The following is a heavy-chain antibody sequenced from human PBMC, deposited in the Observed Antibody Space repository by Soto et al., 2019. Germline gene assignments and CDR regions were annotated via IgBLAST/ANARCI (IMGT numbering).Heavy chain of an antibody. CDR1: GFTFSTYG. CDR3: AREPARRFLEWLAPKDV. D-gene: IGHD3-3*01. J-gene: IGHJ6*02. Sequence: GGSLRLSCAASGFTFSTYGMNWVRQAPGKGLEWVAVLWYDGSNENYADSVKGRVTMTRDTSTSTVYMELSSLRSEDTAVYYCAREPARRFLEWLAPKDVWGQGTTVTVSS. CDR2: LWYDGSNE. V-gene: IGHV3-33*01.